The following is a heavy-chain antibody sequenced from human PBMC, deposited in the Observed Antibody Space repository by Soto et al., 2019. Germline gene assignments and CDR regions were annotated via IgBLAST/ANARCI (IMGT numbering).Heavy chain of an antibody. CDR3: ASGASRRYPYFFDS. CDR1: EGTFNSYA. J-gene: IGHJ4*02. D-gene: IGHD6-13*01. V-gene: IGHV1-69*06. CDR2: IIPYYNTL. Sequence: QAQVVQSGAEVRKPGSSVKLSCKASEGTFNSYAIAWVRQAPGQGLEWMGGIIPYYNTLNYAQKFKDRVTTTADNTPNTVYMELSSLRSDDTAVYFCASGASRRYPYFFDSWDQGPLVTVSS.